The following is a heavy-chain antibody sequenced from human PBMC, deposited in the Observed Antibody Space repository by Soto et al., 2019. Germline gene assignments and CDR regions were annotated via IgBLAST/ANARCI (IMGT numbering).Heavy chain of an antibody. Sequence: GGSLRLSCAASGFIFSNYAMNWVRQAPGKGLEWVSYISIGSGSIFYADSVKGRFTISRDDARNSLFLQMNTLRDEDTAVYYCVRDHRWAFDFWGQGTMVTVSS. V-gene: IGHV3-48*02. J-gene: IGHJ3*01. D-gene: IGHD2-15*01. CDR3: VRDHRWAFDF. CDR1: GFIFSNYA. CDR2: ISIGSGSI.